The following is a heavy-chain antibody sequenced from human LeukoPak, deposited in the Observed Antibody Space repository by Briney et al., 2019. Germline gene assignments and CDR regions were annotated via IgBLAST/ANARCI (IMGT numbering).Heavy chain of an antibody. D-gene: IGHD2-15*01. CDR3: ARGGYCSGANCYPNFFT. V-gene: IGHV4-59*08. Sequence: SETLSLTCTVSGGSISSYYWSWIRQPPGKGLEWIGYISYTGSTYYNPSLKSRVTISVDTSKNQFSLKLNSVTAADTAVYYCARGGYCSGANCYPNFFTWGQGTLVTVSS. J-gene: IGHJ5*02. CDR1: GGSISSYY. CDR2: ISYTGST.